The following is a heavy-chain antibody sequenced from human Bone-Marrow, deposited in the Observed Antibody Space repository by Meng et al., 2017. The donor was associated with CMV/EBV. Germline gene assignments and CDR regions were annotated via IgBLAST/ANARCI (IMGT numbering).Heavy chain of an antibody. CDR1: GFTFSDYY. J-gene: IGHJ4*02. V-gene: IGHV3-74*01. Sequence: ERVGXXEGLARPGXXLRRSCASXGFTFSDYYMSWIRQAPGKGLVWVSRINSDGSSTSYADSVKGRFTISRDNAKNTLYLQMNSLRAEDTAVYYCARDGGVAEGYWGQGTLVTVSS. CDR2: INSDGSST. CDR3: ARDGGVAEGY. D-gene: IGHD6-19*01.